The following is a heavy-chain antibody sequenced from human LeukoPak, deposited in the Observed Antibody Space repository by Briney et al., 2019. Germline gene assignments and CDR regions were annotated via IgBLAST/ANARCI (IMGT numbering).Heavy chain of an antibody. D-gene: IGHD1-1*01. CDR2: IFTTGST. J-gene: IGHJ5*02. CDR1: GGSMRNSY. V-gene: IGHV4-4*07. Sequence: SETLSLTCTVSGGSMRNSYWSWIRQPAGKGLEWVGRIFTTGSTNYNPSLKSRVTISVDTSKNQFSLNLRSVTAADTAVYYCATQTWNDAGVAWFDPWGQGTLLTVSS. CDR3: ATQTWNDAGVAWFDP.